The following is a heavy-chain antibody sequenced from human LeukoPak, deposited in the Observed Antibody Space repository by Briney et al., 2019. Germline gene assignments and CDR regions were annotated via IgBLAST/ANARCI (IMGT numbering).Heavy chain of an antibody. V-gene: IGHV3-21*01. CDR1: GFTFSSYS. CDR2: ISSSSSYI. J-gene: IGHJ4*02. CDR3: ARVFRYCSGGSCYVGLDY. Sequence: KSGGSLRLSCAASGFTFSSYSMNWVRQAPGKGLEWVSSISSSSSYIYYADSVKGQFTISRDNAKNSLYLQMNSLRAEDTAVYYCARVFRYCSGGSCYVGLDYWGQGTLVTVSS. D-gene: IGHD2-15*01.